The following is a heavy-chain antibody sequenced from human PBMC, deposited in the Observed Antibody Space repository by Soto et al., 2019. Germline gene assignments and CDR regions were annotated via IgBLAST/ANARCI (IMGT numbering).Heavy chain of an antibody. CDR1: GYTFTSYA. Sequence: ASVKVSCKASGYTFTSYAIHWVRQAPGQRLEWMGWINAGNGNTKYSQKFQGRVTITRDTSASTAYMELSSLRSEDTAVYYCARVGSPYSGYDNDAFDIWGQGTMVTVSS. CDR3: ARVGSPYSGYDNDAFDI. J-gene: IGHJ3*02. D-gene: IGHD5-12*01. CDR2: INAGNGNT. V-gene: IGHV1-3*01.